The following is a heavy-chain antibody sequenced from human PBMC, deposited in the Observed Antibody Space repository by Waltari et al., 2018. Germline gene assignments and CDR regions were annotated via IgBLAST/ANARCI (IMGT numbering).Heavy chain of an antibody. Sequence: QLQLQESGPGLVKPSETLSLTCTVSGGSISSSSYYWGWIRQPPGKGLEWIGSIYYSGSTYYNPSLKSRVTISVDTSKNQFSLKLSSVTAADTAVYYCARDLVRGANMDVWGKGTTVTISS. J-gene: IGHJ6*03. CDR3: ARDLVRGANMDV. D-gene: IGHD3-10*01. V-gene: IGHV4-39*07. CDR2: IYYSGST. CDR1: GGSISSSSYY.